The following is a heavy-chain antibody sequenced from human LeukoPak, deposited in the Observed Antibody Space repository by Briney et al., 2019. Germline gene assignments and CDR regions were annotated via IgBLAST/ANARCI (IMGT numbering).Heavy chain of an antibody. Sequence: GESLQISCQGSGSSFPNYWIAWVRQLPGKGLEWMGIIYPGDSDTRYGPSFQGQVTISADKSISTAYVYWSSLKASDTAMYYCARTTSKVVPAAMVYWGQGTLVTVSS. J-gene: IGHJ4*02. CDR2: IYPGDSDT. CDR3: ARTTSKVVPAAMVY. V-gene: IGHV5-51*01. CDR1: GSSFPNYW. D-gene: IGHD2-2*01.